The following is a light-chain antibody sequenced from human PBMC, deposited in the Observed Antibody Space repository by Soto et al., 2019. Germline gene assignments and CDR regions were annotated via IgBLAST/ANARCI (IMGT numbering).Light chain of an antibody. Sequence: EIVLTQSPGTLSLSPGEGATLSCRASQSVSNNYLAWYQQKPGQAPRLVISGASSRATAIPDRFSGSGSGTDFTLTISRLEPEDFEVYYCQQYVSSPLTLGGGTKVDIK. CDR1: QSVSNNY. V-gene: IGKV3-20*01. CDR3: QQYVSSPLT. CDR2: GAS. J-gene: IGKJ4*01.